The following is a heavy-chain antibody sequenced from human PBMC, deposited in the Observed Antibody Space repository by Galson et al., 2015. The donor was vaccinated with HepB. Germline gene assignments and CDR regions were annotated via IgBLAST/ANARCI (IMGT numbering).Heavy chain of an antibody. D-gene: IGHD2/OR15-2a*01. CDR2: INYSGIT. CDR3: ARDSDVLVSGVRHHRHSYMDV. CDR1: GGSFSGFH. J-gene: IGHJ6*03. Sequence: SETLSLTCAVYGGSFSGFHWSWIRQPPGKGLEWIGEINYSGITHYSPSLESRVTISVGTSKNQFSLKLTSVTAAETAVYYCARDSDVLVSGVRHHRHSYMDVWGKGTTVTVSS. V-gene: IGHV4-34*01.